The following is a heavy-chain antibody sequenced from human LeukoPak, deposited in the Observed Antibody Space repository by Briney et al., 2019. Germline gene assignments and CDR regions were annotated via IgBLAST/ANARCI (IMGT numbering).Heavy chain of an antibody. V-gene: IGHV3-7*01. Sequence: GGSLRLSCAASGFTFSSYWMSWVRQAPGKGLEWVANIKQDGSEEYYVDSVKGRFTISRDNAKNSLYLQMNSLRAEDTAVYYSARSVVLLWFGELGAFDIWGQGTMVTVSS. CDR3: ARSVVLLWFGELGAFDI. J-gene: IGHJ3*02. CDR1: GFTFSSYW. D-gene: IGHD3-10*01. CDR2: IKQDGSEE.